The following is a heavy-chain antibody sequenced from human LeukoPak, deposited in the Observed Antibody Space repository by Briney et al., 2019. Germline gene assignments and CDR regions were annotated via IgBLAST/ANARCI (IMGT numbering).Heavy chain of an antibody. CDR2: ISSSGSYI. CDR3: AREYYDILTGYVGYYYYYGMDV. Sequence: PGGSLRLSCAASGFTFSSYSMNWVRQAPGKGLEWVSSISSSGSYIYYADSVKGRFTISRVNAKNSLYLQMNSLRAEDTAVYYCAREYYDILTGYVGYYYYYGMDVWGQGTKVTVSS. D-gene: IGHD3-9*01. V-gene: IGHV3-21*01. J-gene: IGHJ6*02. CDR1: GFTFSSYS.